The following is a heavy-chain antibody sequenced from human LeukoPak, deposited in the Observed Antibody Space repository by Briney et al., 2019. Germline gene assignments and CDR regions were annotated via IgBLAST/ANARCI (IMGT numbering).Heavy chain of an antibody. Sequence: SQTLSLTCVVSGDSVSSKNGAWDWIRQSPSRGLEWLGRAYYRSKWYNDYAESMEGRMTISQDTSKNQYSLHLNSVTPDDTAVYYCARDFGTTGWHTFDYWGQGTLVTVSS. CDR3: ARDFGTTGWHTFDY. CDR2: AYYRSKWYN. J-gene: IGHJ4*02. CDR1: GDSVSSKNGA. D-gene: IGHD6-19*01. V-gene: IGHV6-1*01.